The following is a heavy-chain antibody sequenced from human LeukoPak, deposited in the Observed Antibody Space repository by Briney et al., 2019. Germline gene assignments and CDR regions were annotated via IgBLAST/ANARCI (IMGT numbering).Heavy chain of an antibody. CDR2: INPNSGGT. CDR3: ARDPANGVNDAFDI. V-gene: IGHV1-2*02. J-gene: IGHJ3*02. D-gene: IGHD4-17*01. CDR1: GYTFTGYY. Sequence: ASVKVSCKASGYTFTGYYMHWVRQAPGQGLEGMGLINPNSGGTNYAQKFQGRVTMTRDTSISTVYMELSSLRSDDTAVYYCARDPANGVNDAFDIWGQGTMVTVSS.